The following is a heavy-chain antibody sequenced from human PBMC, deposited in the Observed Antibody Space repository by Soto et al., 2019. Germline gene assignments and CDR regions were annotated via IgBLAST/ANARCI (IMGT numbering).Heavy chain of an antibody. Sequence: ASGKVSCKASGYTFPSYGISWVRQAPGQGLEWMGWISAYNGNTNYAQKLQGRVTMTTDTSTSTAYMELRSLRSDDTAVYYCARVGTIFGVVTSYYYYYYMDVWGKGTTVTVSS. CDR3: ARVGTIFGVVTSYYYYYYMDV. J-gene: IGHJ6*03. CDR1: GYTFPSYG. CDR2: ISAYNGNT. V-gene: IGHV1-18*01. D-gene: IGHD3-3*01.